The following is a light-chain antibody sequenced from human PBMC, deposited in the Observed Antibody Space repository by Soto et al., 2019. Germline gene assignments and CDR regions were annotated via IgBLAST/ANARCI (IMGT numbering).Light chain of an antibody. Sequence: QSALTQPASVSGSPGQSITISCTGSGRDIGAYDYVSWYQQHPGKAPKLIIYGVKNRPSGVSNRFSASKSAFTASLTISGLQTEDEADYYCSSYTTSYFYVFGPGTKLPVL. CDR3: SSYTTSYFYV. CDR1: GRDIGAYDY. V-gene: IGLV2-14*01. CDR2: GVK. J-gene: IGLJ1*01.